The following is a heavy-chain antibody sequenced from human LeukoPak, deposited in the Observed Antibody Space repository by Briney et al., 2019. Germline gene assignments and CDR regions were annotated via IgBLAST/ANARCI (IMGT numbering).Heavy chain of an antibody. D-gene: IGHD3-10*01. J-gene: IGHJ4*02. V-gene: IGHV3-23*01. CDR3: AKTPILYYYGSGPERTEYYFDY. CDR2: ISGSGGST. CDR1: GFTFSSYA. Sequence: PGGSLRLSCAASGFTFSSYAMSWVRQAPGKGLEWVSAISGSGGSTYYADSVKGRFTISRDNSKNTLYLQMNSLRAEDTAVYYCAKTPILYYYGSGPERTEYYFDYWGQGTLVTVSS.